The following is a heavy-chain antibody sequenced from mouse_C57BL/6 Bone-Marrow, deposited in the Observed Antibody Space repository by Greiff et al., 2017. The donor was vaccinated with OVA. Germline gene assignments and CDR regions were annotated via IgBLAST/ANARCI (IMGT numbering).Heavy chain of an antibody. Sequence: QVQLQQSGAELVRPGASVTLSCKASGYTFTDYEMHWVKHTPVHGLEWIGAIDPETGGTAYNQKFKGKAILTADKSSSTAYMELRSLTSEDSAVYYCTIGYHRYFDYWGQGTTLTVSS. J-gene: IGHJ2*01. CDR3: TIGYHRYFDY. CDR2: IDPETGGT. CDR1: GYTFTDYE. V-gene: IGHV1-15*01. D-gene: IGHD2-2*01.